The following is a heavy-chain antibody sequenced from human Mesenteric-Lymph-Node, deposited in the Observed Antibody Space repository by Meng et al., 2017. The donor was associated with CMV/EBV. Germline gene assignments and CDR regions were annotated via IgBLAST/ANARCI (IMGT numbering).Heavy chain of an antibody. J-gene: IGHJ4*02. V-gene: IGHV1-18*01. CDR2: ISAYNGNT. CDR1: GYTFTSYV. D-gene: IGHD6-19*01. Sequence: ASVKVSCKASGYTFTSYVISWVRQAPGQGLEWMGRISAYNGNTNYAQKLQGRVTMTTDTSTSTAYMELRSLRSDDTAVYYCARDWGIAVAGYLGYWGQGTLVTVSS. CDR3: ARDWGIAVAGYLGY.